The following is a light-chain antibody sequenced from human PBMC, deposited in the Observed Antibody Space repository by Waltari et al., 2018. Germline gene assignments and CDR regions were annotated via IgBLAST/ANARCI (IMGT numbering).Light chain of an antibody. CDR1: TLGEQY. V-gene: IGLV3-1*01. CDR2: QDH. Sequence: SYELTQPPSVSVSPGQTASITCSGDTLGEQYACCYQQKPGKSHVLFISQDHKRPSGISGRFAGSNSGDTATLTNSGTQAIDGADYYCQAWDSSTAVFGGGTRLTGL. J-gene: IGLJ3*02. CDR3: QAWDSSTAV.